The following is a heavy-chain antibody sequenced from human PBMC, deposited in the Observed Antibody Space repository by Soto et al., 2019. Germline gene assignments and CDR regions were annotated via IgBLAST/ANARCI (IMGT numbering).Heavy chain of an antibody. CDR1: GFNVGAFA. Sequence: PGGSLRLSCAASGFNVGAFAVNLVRQAPGKGLEWVSGISVSDAFIYYADSVRGQFSISRDASENILYLQMNSLRVDDTALYYCTRETVAGITGLDYWGPGTLVTVSS. V-gene: IGHV3-23*01. CDR3: TRETVAGITGLDY. CDR2: ISVSDAFI. D-gene: IGHD1-20*01. J-gene: IGHJ4*02.